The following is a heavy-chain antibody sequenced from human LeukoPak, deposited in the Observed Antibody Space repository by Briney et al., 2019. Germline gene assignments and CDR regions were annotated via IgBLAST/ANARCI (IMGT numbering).Heavy chain of an antibody. Sequence: PSETLSLTCTVSGGSISSYYWSWIRQPPGKGLEWIGYIYYSGSTNYNPSLKSRVTISVDTSKNQFSLKLTSVTAADTAMYYCARDQEFTYGPPAAYWGQGTLLTVSS. CDR1: GGSISSYY. J-gene: IGHJ4*02. D-gene: IGHD6-25*01. CDR2: IYYSGST. V-gene: IGHV4-59*12. CDR3: ARDQEFTYGPPAAY.